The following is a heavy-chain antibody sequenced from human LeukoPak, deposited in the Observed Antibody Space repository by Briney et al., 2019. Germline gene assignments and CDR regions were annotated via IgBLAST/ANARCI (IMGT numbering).Heavy chain of an antibody. Sequence: SETLSLTCTVSGGSISSSSYYWSWIRRPPGKGLEWIGSIYYSGSTYYNPSLKSRVTISVDTSKNQFSLKLSSVTAADTAVYYCASQPLNWNYDRWGQGTLVTVSS. V-gene: IGHV4-39*07. J-gene: IGHJ5*02. CDR3: ASQPLNWNYDR. D-gene: IGHD1-7*01. CDR1: GGSISSSSYY. CDR2: IYYSGST.